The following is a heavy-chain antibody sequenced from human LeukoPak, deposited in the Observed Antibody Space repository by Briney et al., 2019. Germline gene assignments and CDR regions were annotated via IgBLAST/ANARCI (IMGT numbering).Heavy chain of an antibody. J-gene: IGHJ4*02. D-gene: IGHD6-13*01. CDR2: ISSSSSYI. CDR1: GFTFSSYW. Sequence: GGSLRLSCAASGFTFSSYWMSWVRQAPGKGLEWVSSISSSSSYIYYADSVKGRFTISRDNAKNSLYLQMNSLRAEDTAVYYCARDFWVAAAGTLYYFDYWGQGTLVTVSS. V-gene: IGHV3-21*01. CDR3: ARDFWVAAAGTLYYFDY.